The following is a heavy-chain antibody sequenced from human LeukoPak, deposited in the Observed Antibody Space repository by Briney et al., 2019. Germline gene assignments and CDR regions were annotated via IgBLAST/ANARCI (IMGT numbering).Heavy chain of an antibody. J-gene: IGHJ4*02. CDR1: GFTFSSYG. V-gene: IGHV3-30*02. Sequence: PGGSLRLSCAASGFTFSSYGMHWVRQAPGKGLEWVAFIRYDGSNKYYADSVKGRFTISRDNSKNTLYLQLNSLRAEDTAVYYCAKDQGIAAAGTSDYWGQGTLVTVSS. D-gene: IGHD6-13*01. CDR3: AKDQGIAAAGTSDY. CDR2: IRYDGSNK.